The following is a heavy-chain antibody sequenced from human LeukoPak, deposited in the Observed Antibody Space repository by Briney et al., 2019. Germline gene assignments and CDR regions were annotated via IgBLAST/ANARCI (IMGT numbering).Heavy chain of an antibody. CDR2: ISGSGGST. Sequence: PGGSLRLSCAASGFTFSSYAMSWVRQAPGKGLEWVSAISGSGGSTYYADSVKGRFTISRDNSKNTLYLQMNSLRAEDTAVYYCAKESTSLSGWYGNYFDYWGQGTLVTVSS. CDR1: GFTFSSYA. J-gene: IGHJ4*02. CDR3: AKESTSLSGWYGNYFDY. V-gene: IGHV3-23*01. D-gene: IGHD6-19*01.